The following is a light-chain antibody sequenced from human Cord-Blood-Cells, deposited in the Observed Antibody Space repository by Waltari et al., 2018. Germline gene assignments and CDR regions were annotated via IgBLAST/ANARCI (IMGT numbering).Light chain of an antibody. Sequence: QSALTPSPSASGSPGQPVTISCTGTSSDVGAFNYAPWYQHHPGKAPKLMIYEVSKRPSGVPDRFSGSKSGNTASLTVSGLQAEDEADYYCSSYAGSNNVVFGGGTKLTVL. CDR2: EVS. CDR3: SSYAGSNNVV. V-gene: IGLV2-8*01. J-gene: IGLJ2*01. CDR1: SSDVGAFNY.